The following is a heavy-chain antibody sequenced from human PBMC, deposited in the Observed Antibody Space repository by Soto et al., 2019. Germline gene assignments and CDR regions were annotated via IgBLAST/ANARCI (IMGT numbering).Heavy chain of an antibody. Sequence: PSETLSLTCAVSGGSISSGGYSWSWIRQPPGKGLEWIGYIYHSGSTYYNPSLKSRVTISVDRSKNQFSLKLSSVTAADTAVYYCARGGSSVLNLIRPHYYYGMDVWGQGTTVTVSS. CDR1: GGSISSGGYS. V-gene: IGHV4-30-2*01. CDR3: ARGGSSVLNLIRPHYYYGMDV. CDR2: IYHSGST. J-gene: IGHJ6*02. D-gene: IGHD2-8*01.